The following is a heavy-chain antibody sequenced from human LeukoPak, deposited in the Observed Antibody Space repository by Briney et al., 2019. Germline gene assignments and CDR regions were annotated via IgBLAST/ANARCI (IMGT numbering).Heavy chain of an antibody. V-gene: IGHV3-7*01. CDR1: GFSFSSYL. Sequence: PGGSLRLSCAASGFSFSSYLMTWVRQGPGRGLEWVANINQDGGEKYYVDSVKGRFTISGDNAKNSLYLQMDGLRVDDTGVYYCARETSNSGFDYWGQGTLVTVSS. J-gene: IGHJ4*02. CDR3: ARETSNSGFDY. D-gene: IGHD1-1*01. CDR2: INQDGGEK.